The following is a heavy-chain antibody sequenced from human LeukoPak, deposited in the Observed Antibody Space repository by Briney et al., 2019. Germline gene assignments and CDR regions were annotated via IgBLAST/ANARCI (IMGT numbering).Heavy chain of an antibody. CDR3: ARGLRTAATQTH. CDR1: GGSFSGYY. Sequence: SETLSLTCAVYGGSFSGYYWSWIRQPPGKGLEWIGEINHSGSTNYNPSHKSRVTISVDTSKNQFSLKLSSVTAADTAVYYCARGLRTAATQTHWGQGTLVTVSS. D-gene: IGHD2-15*01. V-gene: IGHV4-34*01. CDR2: INHSGST. J-gene: IGHJ4*02.